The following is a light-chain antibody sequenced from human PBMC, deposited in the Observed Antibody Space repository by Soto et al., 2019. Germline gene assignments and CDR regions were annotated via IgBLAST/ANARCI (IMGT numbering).Light chain of an antibody. CDR3: QQWGSSSWT. CDR2: GAS. V-gene: IGKV3-20*01. CDR1: QSVSSTY. Sequence: EIVLTQSPCTXSXXPXXXXXXXXRASQSVSSTYLAWYQQKPGQAPRLLIYGASTRATGIPDRFSGSGSGTDFTLTISRLEPEDFAVYYCQQWGSSSWTFGQGTKVDIK. J-gene: IGKJ1*01.